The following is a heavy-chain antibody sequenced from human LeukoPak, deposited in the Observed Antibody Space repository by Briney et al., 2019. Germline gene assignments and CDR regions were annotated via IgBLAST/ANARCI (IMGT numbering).Heavy chain of an antibody. CDR2: ISSSSSYI. CDR3: ARVPDSSGYYFSAFDI. V-gene: IGHV3-21*01. Sequence: PGGSLRLSCAASGFTFSSYSMNWVRQAPGKGLEWVSSISSSSSYIYYADSVKGRFTIYRDNAKNSLYLQMNSLRAEDTAVYYCARVPDSSGYYFSAFDIWGQGTMVTVSS. CDR1: GFTFSSYS. J-gene: IGHJ3*02. D-gene: IGHD3-22*01.